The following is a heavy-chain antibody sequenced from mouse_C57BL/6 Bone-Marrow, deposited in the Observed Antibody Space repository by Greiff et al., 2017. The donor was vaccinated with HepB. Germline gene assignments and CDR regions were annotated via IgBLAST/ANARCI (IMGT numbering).Heavy chain of an antibody. V-gene: IGHV1-81*01. CDR2: IYPRSGNT. Sequence: QVQLQQPGAELSRPGAAVKLSCKASGYTITSYGIGWVKQRTGQGLEWIGEIYPRSGNTYYNEKFKGKASLTADKSSSTAYMELRRLTSEDSAVYLCAREIRQPRLQAMANWGQGTSVTVSS. J-gene: IGHJ4*01. D-gene: IGHD3-2*02. CDR3: AREIRQPRLQAMAN. CDR1: GYTITSYG.